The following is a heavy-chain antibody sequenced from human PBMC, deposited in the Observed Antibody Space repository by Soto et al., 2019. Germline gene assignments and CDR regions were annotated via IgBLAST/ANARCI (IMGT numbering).Heavy chain of an antibody. J-gene: IGHJ4*02. CDR3: AKDRYLDPDSPGSLFDN. Sequence: EVQLLESGGDLIQPGGSLRLSCAASGFTFNIYAMTWVRQAPGKGLEWVSAISRYGDITYYADSVEGRFSISRDNSKNTLYLQMTSLRAADTAVYYCAKDRYLDPDSPGSLFDNWGQGTLVTVSS. CDR1: GFTFNIYA. D-gene: IGHD3-22*01. CDR2: ISRYGDIT. V-gene: IGHV3-23*01.